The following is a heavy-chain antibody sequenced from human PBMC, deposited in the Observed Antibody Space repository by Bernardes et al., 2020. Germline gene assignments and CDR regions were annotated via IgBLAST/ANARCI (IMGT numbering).Heavy chain of an antibody. V-gene: IGHV3-48*03. CDR1: GFTFSSYD. CDR2: ISSSGSTI. J-gene: IGHJ2*01. D-gene: IGHD4-17*01. Sequence: GGSLRLSCAASGFTFSSYDMNWVRQAPGKGLEWVSYISSSGSTIYYADSVKGRVTISRDNAKNSLYLQMNSLRAEDTAVYYCARGAYGDYVRVYWYFDLWGRGTLVTVSS. CDR3: ARGAYGDYVRVYWYFDL.